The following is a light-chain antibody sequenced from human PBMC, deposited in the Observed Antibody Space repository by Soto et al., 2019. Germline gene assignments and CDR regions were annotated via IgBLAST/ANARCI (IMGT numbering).Light chain of an antibody. J-gene: IGKJ2*01. V-gene: IGKV1-27*01. CDR3: QNYKSAPNT. CDR2: GAS. Sequence: DIQMTQSPSSLSASVGDRVTITCRASQDISDYLAWYQQKPGKVPKLLIHGASTLQTGVQSRFSGSGSGTVFTLTINNLQPEDVATYYCQNYKSAPNTFGRGTRLEIK. CDR1: QDISDY.